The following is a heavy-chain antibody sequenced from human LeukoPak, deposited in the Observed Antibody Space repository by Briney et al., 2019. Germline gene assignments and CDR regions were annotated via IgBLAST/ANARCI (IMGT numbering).Heavy chain of an antibody. Sequence: SETLSLTCVVYGGSFSGYYWSWIRQPPGKGLEWIGEINHSGSTNYNPSLKSRVTVSVGTSKNQFSLKLSSVTAADTAVYYCAFTTGNYYLDSWGQGTLVTVSS. J-gene: IGHJ4*02. CDR1: GGSFSGYY. CDR3: AFTTGNYYLDS. V-gene: IGHV4-34*01. CDR2: INHSGST. D-gene: IGHD1-26*01.